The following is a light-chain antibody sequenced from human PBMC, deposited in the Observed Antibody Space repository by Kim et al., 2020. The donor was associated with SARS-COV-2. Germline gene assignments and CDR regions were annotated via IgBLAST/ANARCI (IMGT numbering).Light chain of an antibody. Sequence: KTVTISCTRSSGSIASFYVQWYQQRPGSAPTTVIYEDYQRPSGVPDRFSGSIDSSSNSASLTISGLKTEGEADYYCQSYDGSNYVVFGGGTQLTVL. J-gene: IGLJ2*01. CDR3: QSYDGSNYVV. V-gene: IGLV6-57*03. CDR1: SGSIASFY. CDR2: EDY.